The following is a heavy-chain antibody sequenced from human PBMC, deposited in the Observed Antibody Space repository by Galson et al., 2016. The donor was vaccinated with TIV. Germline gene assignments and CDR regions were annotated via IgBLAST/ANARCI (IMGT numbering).Heavy chain of an antibody. Sequence: SETLSLTCTVSGGSISRSNYYWGWIRQPPGKGLEWIGSISYTGNTYYNPSLKSRVTISVDTSKNQFSLKWTSVTAAHTAVYYCARVERIAIFGVLTVGQFDPWGQGTLVTVSS. CDR2: ISYTGNT. V-gene: IGHV4-39*07. J-gene: IGHJ5*02. CDR1: GGSISRSNYY. CDR3: ARVERIAIFGVLTVGQFDP. D-gene: IGHD3-3*01.